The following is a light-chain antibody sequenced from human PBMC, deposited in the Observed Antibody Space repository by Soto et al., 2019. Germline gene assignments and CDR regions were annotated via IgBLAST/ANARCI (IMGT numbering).Light chain of an antibody. CDR2: DFS. J-gene: IGLJ2*01. Sequence: QSALTQPRSVSGSPGQSVTISCTGTTSDVGGYEYVSWFHHRPGRAPKLIIFDFSKRPSGVPDRFSGSTSGITASLTISGLQADDEGDYYCCSYSGTYTWLFGGGTKLTVL. CDR3: CSYSGTYTWL. V-gene: IGLV2-11*01. CDR1: TSDVGGYEY.